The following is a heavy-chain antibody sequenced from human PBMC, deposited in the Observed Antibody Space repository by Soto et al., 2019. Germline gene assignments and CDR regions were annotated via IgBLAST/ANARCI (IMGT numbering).Heavy chain of an antibody. D-gene: IGHD2-15*01. Sequence: GSLRLSCAASGFTFSSYGMHWVRQAPGKGLEWVAVIWYDGSNKYYADSVKGRFTISRDNSKNTLYLQMNSLRAEDTAVYYCARVGYCSGGSCPLDYWGQGTLVTVSS. J-gene: IGHJ4*02. V-gene: IGHV3-33*01. CDR3: ARVGYCSGGSCPLDY. CDR1: GFTFSSYG. CDR2: IWYDGSNK.